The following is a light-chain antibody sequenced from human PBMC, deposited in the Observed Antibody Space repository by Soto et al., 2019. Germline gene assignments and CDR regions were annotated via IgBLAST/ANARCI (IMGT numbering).Light chain of an antibody. V-gene: IGKV1-27*01. Sequence: GDRVTITCRTSQDISNYLAWYQQKPGKVPKLLIYAASTLQSGVPSRFSGGGSGTDFSLTISSLQPEDVATYYCQKYNSAPHTFGGGTKVEI. CDR3: QKYNSAPHT. CDR1: QDISNY. J-gene: IGKJ4*01. CDR2: AAS.